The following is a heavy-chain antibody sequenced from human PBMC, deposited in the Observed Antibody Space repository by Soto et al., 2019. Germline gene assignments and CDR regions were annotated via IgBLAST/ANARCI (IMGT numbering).Heavy chain of an antibody. J-gene: IGHJ6*02. V-gene: IGHV1-18*04. CDR3: ARDFDDYVWGRYYYYGMDV. D-gene: IGHD3-16*01. Sequence: RASVKVSCKASGYTFTSYGISWVRQAPGQGLEWMGWISAYNGNTNYAQKLQGRVTMTTDTSTSTAYMELRSLRSDDTAVYYCARDFDDYVWGRYYYYGMDVWGQGTTVTVSS. CDR1: GYTFTSYG. CDR2: ISAYNGNT.